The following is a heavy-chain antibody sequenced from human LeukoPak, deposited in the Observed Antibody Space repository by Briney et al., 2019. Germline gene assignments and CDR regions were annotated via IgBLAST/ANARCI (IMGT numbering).Heavy chain of an antibody. CDR3: AREPLKPEDYGDRAYNWFDP. Sequence: GASVKVSCKASGYTFTGYYMHWVRQAPGQGLEWMGWINPNSGGTTYAQKFQGRVTMTRDTSISTAYMELSRLRSDDTAVYYCAREPLKPEDYGDRAYNWFDPWGQGTLVTVSS. J-gene: IGHJ5*02. V-gene: IGHV1-2*02. D-gene: IGHD4-17*01. CDR1: GYTFTGYY. CDR2: INPNSGGT.